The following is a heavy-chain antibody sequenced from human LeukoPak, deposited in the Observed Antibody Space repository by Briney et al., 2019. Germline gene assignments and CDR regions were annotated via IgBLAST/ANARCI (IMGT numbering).Heavy chain of an antibody. CDR3: ARDQEGFDY. CDR2: IYPRDGST. J-gene: IGHJ4*02. V-gene: IGHV1-46*01. Sequence: ASVKVSCKASGYTFTNNYLHWVRQAPGQGLEWMGMIYPRDGSTSYAQNFQGRVTVTRDTSTTTVHMELRGLRSEDTAVYYCARDQEGFDYRGQGTVVTVSS. CDR1: GYTFTNNY.